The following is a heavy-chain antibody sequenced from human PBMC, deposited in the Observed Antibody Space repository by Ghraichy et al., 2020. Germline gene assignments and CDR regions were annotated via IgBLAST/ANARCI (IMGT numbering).Heavy chain of an antibody. V-gene: IGHV3-30*18. CDR3: AKDLWRYSSSTPFDY. CDR1: GFTFSSYG. Sequence: GSLRLSCAASGFTFSSYGMHWVRQAPGKGLEWVAVISYDGSNKYYADSVKGRFTISRDNSKNTLYLQMNSLRAEDTAVYYCAKDLWRYSSSTPFDYWGQGTLVTVSS. D-gene: IGHD6-6*01. J-gene: IGHJ4*02. CDR2: ISYDGSNK.